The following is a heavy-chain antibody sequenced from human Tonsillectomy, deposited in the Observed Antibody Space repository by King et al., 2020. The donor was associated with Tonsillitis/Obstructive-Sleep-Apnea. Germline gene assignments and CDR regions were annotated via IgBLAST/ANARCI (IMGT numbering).Heavy chain of an antibody. D-gene: IGHD6-13*01. Sequence: QLQESGPGLVKPSGTLSLTCVVSGGSISSSNWGSLVRQPPGEGLEGIGGIYHRWSTNYHTSLKSRVTISVDKSKNQFSLKLSSVAAADTAVYYCARGGVQQLAPFDYWGQGTLVTVSS. CDR3: ARGGVQQLAPFDY. CDR1: GGSISSSNW. J-gene: IGHJ4*02. CDR2: IYHRWST. V-gene: IGHV4-4*02.